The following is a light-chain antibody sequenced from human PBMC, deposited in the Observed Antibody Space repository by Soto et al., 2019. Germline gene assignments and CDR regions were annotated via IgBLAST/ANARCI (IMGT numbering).Light chain of an antibody. CDR1: QSVSSSY. J-gene: IGKJ5*01. V-gene: IGKV3-20*01. Sequence: EIVLTQSPGTLSLSPGERATLSCRASQSVSSSYLAWYQQKPGQAPSLLIYGASRRATGIPDRFSGSGSGTDFTLTISRLEPEDFAVYYCQPYGNSPITFGQGTRLEIK. CDR2: GAS. CDR3: QPYGNSPIT.